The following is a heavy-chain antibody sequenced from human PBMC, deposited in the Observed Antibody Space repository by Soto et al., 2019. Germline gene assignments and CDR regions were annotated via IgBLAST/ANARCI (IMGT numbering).Heavy chain of an antibody. CDR2: INPNGGST. V-gene: IGHV1-46*01. Sequence: QVQLVQSGAEVKKPGASVKVSCKASGYTFSSYYIHWVRQAPGQGLEWIGIINPNGGSTNYAQNIKRRLTVTRYMSTATVYMDLSALTSDDSAMYYCARGRGLSDCWGQVNLVTFSS. D-gene: IGHD2-21*02. J-gene: IGHJ4*02. CDR1: GYTFSSYY. CDR3: ARGRGLSDC.